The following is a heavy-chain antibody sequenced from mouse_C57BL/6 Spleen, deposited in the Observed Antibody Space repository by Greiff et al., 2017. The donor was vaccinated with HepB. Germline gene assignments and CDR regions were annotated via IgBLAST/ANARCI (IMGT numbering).Heavy chain of an antibody. CDR2: IYPRSGNT. J-gene: IGHJ4*01. V-gene: IGHV1-81*01. CDR1: GYTFTSYG. Sequence: QVQLQQSGAELARPGASVKLSCKASGYTFTSYGISWVKQRTGQGLEWIGEIYPRSGNTYYNEKFKGKATLTADKSSSTAYMELRSLTSEDSAVYFCARGGYYDYLYAIDYWGQGTSVTVSS. CDR3: ARGGYYDYLYAIDY. D-gene: IGHD2-4*01.